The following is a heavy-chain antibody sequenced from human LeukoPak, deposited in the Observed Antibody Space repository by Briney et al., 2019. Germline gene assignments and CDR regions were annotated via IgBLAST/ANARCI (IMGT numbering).Heavy chain of an antibody. CDR1: GGSISSYY. CDR2: IYYSGST. CDR3: ARVNYCSSTSCYMDFYHMDV. D-gene: IGHD2-2*02. Sequence: SETLSLTCTVSGGSISSYYWSWIRQPPGKGLEWIGYIYYSGSTDYNPSLKSRVTMSVDTSKNQFSLKLSSVTAADTGVYYCARVNYCSSTSCYMDFYHMDVWGKGTTVTVFS. V-gene: IGHV4-59*12. J-gene: IGHJ6*03.